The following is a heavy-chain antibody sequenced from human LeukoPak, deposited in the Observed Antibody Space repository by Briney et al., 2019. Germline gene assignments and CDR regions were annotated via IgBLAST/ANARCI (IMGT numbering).Heavy chain of an antibody. CDR3: RLDSSGYYPSRFDY. CDR1: GGSFSGYY. CDR2: INHSGST. J-gene: IGHJ4*02. Sequence: SETLSLTCAVYGGSFSGYYWSWIRQPPGKGLEWIGEINHSGSTNYNPSLKSRVTISVDTSKNQFSLKLSSVTAADTAVYYCRLDSSGYYPSRFDYWGQGTLVTVSS. V-gene: IGHV4-34*01. D-gene: IGHD3-22*01.